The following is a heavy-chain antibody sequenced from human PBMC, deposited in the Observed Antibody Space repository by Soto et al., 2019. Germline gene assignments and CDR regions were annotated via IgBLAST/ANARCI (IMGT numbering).Heavy chain of an antibody. D-gene: IGHD3-22*01. CDR1: GYTFTSYA. J-gene: IGHJ4*02. Sequence: QVQLVQSGAEVKKPGASVKVSCKASGYTFTSYAMHWVRQAPGQRLEWMGWINAGNGNTKYSQKFQGRVTITRDTSASTAYMERSSLRSEDTAVYYCARVQDYDSRGYYFAYWGQGTLVTVSS. V-gene: IGHV1-3*01. CDR3: ARVQDYDSRGYYFAY. CDR2: INAGNGNT.